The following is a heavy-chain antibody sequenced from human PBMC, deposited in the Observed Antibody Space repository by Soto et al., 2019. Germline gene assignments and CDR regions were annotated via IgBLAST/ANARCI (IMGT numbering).Heavy chain of an antibody. CDR1: GGSLSGSY. V-gene: IGHV4-34*01. CDR2: INHSGST. D-gene: IGHD2-8*02. J-gene: IGHJ4*02. Sequence: XTLSLPCAVFGGSLSGSYCPWILQPPGTGLEWIGEINHSGSTNYNPSLKSRVTISVDTSKNQFSLKLTSVTAADTAVYYCARDKITGLFDYWGQGTLVTVSS. CDR3: ARDKITGLFDY.